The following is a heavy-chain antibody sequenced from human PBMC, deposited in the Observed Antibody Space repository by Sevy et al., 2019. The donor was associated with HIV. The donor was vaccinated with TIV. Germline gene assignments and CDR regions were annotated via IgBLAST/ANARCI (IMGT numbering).Heavy chain of an antibody. D-gene: IGHD6-13*01. CDR3: AKRGIGPYSGSWYSTGGMDV. J-gene: IGHJ6*02. Sequence: GGSLRLSCAASGFTFSSYAMSWVRQAPGKGLEWVSAISGRGGSTYYADSVKGRFTISRDNSKNTLYLQMNSLRAEDTAVYYCAKRGIGPYSGSWYSTGGMDVWGQGTTVTVSS. CDR2: ISGRGGST. CDR1: GFTFSSYA. V-gene: IGHV3-23*01.